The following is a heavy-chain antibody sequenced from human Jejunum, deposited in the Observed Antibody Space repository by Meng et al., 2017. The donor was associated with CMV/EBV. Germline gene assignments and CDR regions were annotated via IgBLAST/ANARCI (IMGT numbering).Heavy chain of an antibody. CDR3: VRDRFGVITPDVFDI. CDR2: ITSTSRYI. CDR1: FSSEN. J-gene: IGHJ3*02. V-gene: IGHV3-21*06. Sequence: FSSENVDGVGRAPGKGRGWVASITSTSRYIYYGDSVKGRFTGSRDNAQNSVYLQMNSLRAEDTAVYYCVRDRFGVITPDVFDIWGQGTMVTVSS. D-gene: IGHD3-10*01.